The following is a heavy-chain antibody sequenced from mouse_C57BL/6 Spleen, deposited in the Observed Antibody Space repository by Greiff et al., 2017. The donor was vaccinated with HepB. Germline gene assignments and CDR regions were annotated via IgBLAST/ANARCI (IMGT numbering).Heavy chain of an antibody. CDR2: INYDGSST. Sequence: EVNVVESEGGLVQPGSSMKLSCTASGFTFSDYYMAWVRQVPEKGLEWVANINYDGSSTYYLDSLKSRFIISRDNAKNILYLQMSSLKSEDTATYYCARGNYAYAMDYWGQGTSVTVSS. V-gene: IGHV5-16*01. CDR3: ARGNYAYAMDY. CDR1: GFTFSDYY. J-gene: IGHJ4*01. D-gene: IGHD2-1*01.